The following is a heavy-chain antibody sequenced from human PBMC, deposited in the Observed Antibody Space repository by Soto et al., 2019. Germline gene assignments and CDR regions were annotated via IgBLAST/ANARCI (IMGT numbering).Heavy chain of an antibody. CDR1: GYTFTSDA. V-gene: IGHV1-3*01. CDR3: ARGGRYNWNFRDNGFDP. J-gene: IGHJ5*02. CDR2: INAGNGNT. D-gene: IGHD1-7*01. Sequence: GASLKVSCKASGYTFTSDAMHWVRQAPGQRLEWMGWINAGNGNTKYSQRFHGRVTIARDTSASTAYRGLSSRGADDTAVYYCARGGRYNWNFRDNGFDPWGQGTLVTVSS.